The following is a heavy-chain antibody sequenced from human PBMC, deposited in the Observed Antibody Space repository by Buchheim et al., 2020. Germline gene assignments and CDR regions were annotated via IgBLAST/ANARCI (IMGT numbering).Heavy chain of an antibody. CDR2: ISGSGTYE. J-gene: IGHJ6*02. Sequence: EVQLVESGGGLVKPGGSLRLSCAASGFTFNTYNMNWVRQAPGKGLEWVSSISGSGTYEYYADSVKGRFTVSRDNAKNSLYLRMNSQRAEDAAVYYCARDRSGTIPYYHYGMDVWGQGTT. D-gene: IGHD1-1*01. CDR3: ARDRSGTIPYYHYGMDV. V-gene: IGHV3-21*01. CDR1: GFTFNTYN.